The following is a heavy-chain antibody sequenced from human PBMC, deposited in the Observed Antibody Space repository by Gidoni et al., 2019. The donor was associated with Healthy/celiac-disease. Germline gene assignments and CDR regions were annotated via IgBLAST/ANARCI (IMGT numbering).Heavy chain of an antibody. Sequence: EVQLLESGGGLVQTGGSLRLSCAASGFNFGSYAMSWVRQAPGKGLEWVSAISGSGGSTYYADSVKGRFTISRDNSKNTLYLQMNSLRAEDTAVYYCAKGASGESNNWFDPWGQGTLVTVSS. V-gene: IGHV3-23*01. CDR1: GFNFGSYA. CDR2: ISGSGGST. D-gene: IGHD3-10*01. J-gene: IGHJ5*02. CDR3: AKGASGESNNWFDP.